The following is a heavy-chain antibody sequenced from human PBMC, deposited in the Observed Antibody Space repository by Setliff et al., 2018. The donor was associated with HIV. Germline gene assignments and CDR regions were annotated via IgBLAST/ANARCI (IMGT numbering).Heavy chain of an antibody. Sequence: SETLSLTCAVSGYSISSGYYWGWIRQPPGKGLECIGNIYHTGSTYYKPSLKSRVTISVDTSKNQFSLRLSSVAAGDTAVYYCARSIVPVASGYYYFEYWGQGTLVTVSS. CDR3: ARSIVPVASGYYYFEY. J-gene: IGHJ4*02. D-gene: IGHD3-3*01. CDR2: IYHTGST. CDR1: GYSISSGYY. V-gene: IGHV4-38-2*01.